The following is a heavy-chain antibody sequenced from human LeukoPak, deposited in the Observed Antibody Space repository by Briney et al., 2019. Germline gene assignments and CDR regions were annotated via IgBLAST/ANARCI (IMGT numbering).Heavy chain of an antibody. CDR3: ARGPSSGYYNWFDP. J-gene: IGHJ5*02. CDR1: GFTFSSYG. V-gene: IGHV3-33*01. D-gene: IGHD3-22*01. CDR2: IWYDGSNK. Sequence: GRSLRLSCAASGFTFSSYGMHWVCQAPVKGQEWVAVIWYDGSNKYYADSVKGRFTISRDNSKNTLYLQMNSLRAEDTAVYYCARGPSSGYYNWFDPWGQGTLVTVSS.